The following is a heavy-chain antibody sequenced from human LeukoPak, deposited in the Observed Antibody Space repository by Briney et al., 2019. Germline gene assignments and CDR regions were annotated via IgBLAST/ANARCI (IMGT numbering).Heavy chain of an antibody. V-gene: IGHV4-39*01. CDR3: ARPPGVNCSPCDY. J-gene: IGHJ4*02. Sequence: PSETLSLTCSVSGGSISSSSYYWGWIRQPPGKGLEWIGSLYYSGSTYYNPSLKSRVTISVDTSKNQFSLRQSSVTAADTAVYYCARPPGVNCSPCDYWGQGTLVTVSS. CDR1: GGSISSSSYY. CDR2: LYYSGST. D-gene: IGHD2-15*01.